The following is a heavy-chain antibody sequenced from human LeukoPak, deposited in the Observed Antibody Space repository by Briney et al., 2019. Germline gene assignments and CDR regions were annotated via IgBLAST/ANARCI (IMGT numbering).Heavy chain of an antibody. V-gene: IGHV3-48*04. D-gene: IGHD3-10*01. J-gene: IGHJ4*02. CDR1: GFTFSSYS. Sequence: GGSLRLSCAASGFTFSSYSMNWVRQAPGKGLEWVSYISSSSSTIYYADSVKGRFTISRDNAKNSLYLQMNSLRAEDTAVYYCARDLGDYYGSGSYYGLFDYWGPGTLVTVSS. CDR3: ARDLGDYYGSGSYYGLFDY. CDR2: ISSSSSTI.